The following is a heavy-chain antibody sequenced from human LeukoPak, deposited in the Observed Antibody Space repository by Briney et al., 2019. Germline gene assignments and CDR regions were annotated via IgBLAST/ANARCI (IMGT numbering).Heavy chain of an antibody. CDR3: ARGGNYYYYYYMDV. Sequence: PSETLSLTCAVSGYSISSGYYWGWIRQPPGKGLEWIGSIYHSGSTYYNPSLKSRVTISVDTSKNQFSLKLSSVTAADTAVYYCARGGNYYYYYYMDVWGKGTTVTVSS. J-gene: IGHJ6*03. CDR1: GYSISSGYY. D-gene: IGHD3-16*01. CDR2: IYHSGST. V-gene: IGHV4-38-2*01.